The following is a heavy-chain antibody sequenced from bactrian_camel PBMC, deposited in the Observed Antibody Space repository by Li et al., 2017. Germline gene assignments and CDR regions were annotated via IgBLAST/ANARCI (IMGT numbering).Heavy chain of an antibody. V-gene: IGHV3S53*01. CDR1: GATFSTYC. CDR3: KASRSWDCPSPSSGY. D-gene: IGHD3*01. Sequence: HVQLVESGGGSVQAEGSLRLSCAASGATFSTYCMGWFRQAPLKERERVAVIRRDGSTTYADSVKGRFTISKDNAKNTLYLQMNSLKPEDAAMYYCKASRSWDCPSPSSGYWGQGTQVTVS. CDR2: IRRDGST. J-gene: IGHJ4*01.